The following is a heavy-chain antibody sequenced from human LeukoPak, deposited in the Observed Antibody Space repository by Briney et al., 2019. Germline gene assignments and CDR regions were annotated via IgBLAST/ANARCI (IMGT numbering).Heavy chain of an antibody. CDR3: QASLIQDSSGWTGAFDI. V-gene: IGHV1-2*02. Sequence: GASVKVSCKASGYTLTGYYMHWVRQAPGQGLEWMGWINPNSGGTNYAQKFQGRVTMTRDTSISTAYMELSRLRSDDTAVYYCQASLIQDSSGWTGAFDIWGQGTMVTVSS. CDR1: GYTLTGYY. D-gene: IGHD6-19*01. CDR2: INPNSGGT. J-gene: IGHJ3*02.